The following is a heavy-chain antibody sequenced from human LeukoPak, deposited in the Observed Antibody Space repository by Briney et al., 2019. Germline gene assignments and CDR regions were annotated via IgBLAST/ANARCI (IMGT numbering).Heavy chain of an antibody. D-gene: IGHD6-13*01. CDR3: ARDLVWQQLAPLGY. CDR1: GFTFSSYS. V-gene: IGHV3-21*01. Sequence: PGGSLRLSCAASGFTFSSYSMNRVRQAPGKGLEWVSSISSSSSYIYYADSVKGRFTISRDNAKNSLYLQMNSLRAEDTAVYYCARDLVWQQLAPLGYWGQGTLVTVSS. J-gene: IGHJ4*02. CDR2: ISSSSSYI.